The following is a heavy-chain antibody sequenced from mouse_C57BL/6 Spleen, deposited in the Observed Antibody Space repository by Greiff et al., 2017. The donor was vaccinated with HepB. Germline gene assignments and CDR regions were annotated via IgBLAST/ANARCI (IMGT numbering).Heavy chain of an antibody. V-gene: IGHV1-7*01. D-gene: IGHD2-4*01. CDR3: ARNDYDGGSAMDY. Sequence: QVQLKESGAELAKPGASVKLSCKASGYTFTSYWMHWVKQRPGQGLEWIGYINPSSGYTKYNQKFKDKATLTADKSSSTAYMQLSSLTYEDSAVYYCARNDYDGGSAMDYWGQGTSVTVSS. J-gene: IGHJ4*01. CDR2: INPSSGYT. CDR1: GYTFTSYW.